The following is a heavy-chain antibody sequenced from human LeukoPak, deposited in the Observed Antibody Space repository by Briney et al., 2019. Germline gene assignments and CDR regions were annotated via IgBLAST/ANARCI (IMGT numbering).Heavy chain of an antibody. D-gene: IGHD3-10*01. V-gene: IGHV3-21*01. Sequence: GGSLRLSCAASVFTFSTYSINWVRQAPGKGLEWVSSISSGSGYIYYADSVKGRFTISRDNAKNSLYLQMNSLRAEDTAVYYCARDSGIYYAFEYWGQGTLVTVSS. CDR3: ARDSGIYYAFEY. CDR2: ISSGSGYI. J-gene: IGHJ4*02. CDR1: VFTFSTYS.